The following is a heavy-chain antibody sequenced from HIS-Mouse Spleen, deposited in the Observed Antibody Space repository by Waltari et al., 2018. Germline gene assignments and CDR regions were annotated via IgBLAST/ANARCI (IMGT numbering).Heavy chain of an antibody. D-gene: IGHD6-19*01. CDR1: GYTFTAYY. J-gene: IGHJ5*02. Sequence: QVQLVQSGAEVKKPGASVKVCCKAAGYTFTAYYLHWVRQAPGQGLEWMGWINPNRGGTNYAQKFQGRVTMTRDTSISTAYMELSRLRSDDTAVYYCARAAIGWTPRADPWGQGTLVTVSS. V-gene: IGHV1-2*02. CDR2: INPNRGGT. CDR3: ARAAIGWTPRADP.